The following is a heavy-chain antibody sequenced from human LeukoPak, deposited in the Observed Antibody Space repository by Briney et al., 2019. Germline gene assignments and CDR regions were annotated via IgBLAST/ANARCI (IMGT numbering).Heavy chain of an antibody. Sequence: GGSLRLSCVASGFTFGKYWMSWVRQAPGKGLEWVANIKLDGSEKNYVDSVKGRFTISRDNTKNSLYLQMNSLRVGDTAVFYCARDQYDTWSRRGNFDSWGQGTLVIVSS. CDR2: IKLDGSEK. D-gene: IGHD3-3*01. V-gene: IGHV3-7*03. J-gene: IGHJ4*02. CDR1: GFTFGKYW. CDR3: ARDQYDTWSRRGNFDS.